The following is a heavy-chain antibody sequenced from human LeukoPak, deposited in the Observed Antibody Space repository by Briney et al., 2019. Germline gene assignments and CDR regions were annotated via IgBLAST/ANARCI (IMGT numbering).Heavy chain of an antibody. CDR1: GGTFSSYA. V-gene: IGHV1-69*01. CDR2: IIPIFGTA. J-gene: IGHJ4*02. D-gene: IGHD2-2*01. Sequence: SVKVSCKASGGTFSSYAFSWVRQAPGQGLECMGGIIPIFGTANYAQKFQGRVTITADESTSTAYMELSSLRSEDTAVYYCAAVVPAVMGYFDYWGQGTLVTVSS. CDR3: AAVVPAVMGYFDY.